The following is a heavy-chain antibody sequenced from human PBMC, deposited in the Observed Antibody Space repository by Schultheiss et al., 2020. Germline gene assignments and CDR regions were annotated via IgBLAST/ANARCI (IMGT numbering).Heavy chain of an antibody. J-gene: IGHJ4*02. CDR1: GGSFSGYY. CDR2: INHSGST. D-gene: IGHD3-10*01. V-gene: IGHV4-34*01. Sequence: SETLSLTCAVYGGSFSGYYWSWIRQPPGKGLEWIGEINHSGSTNYNPSLKSRVTVSVDTSKNQFSLKLSSVTAADTAVYYCARDDTYYYGSGSQSLFDYWGQGTLVTVSS. CDR3: ARDDTYYYGSGSQSLFDY.